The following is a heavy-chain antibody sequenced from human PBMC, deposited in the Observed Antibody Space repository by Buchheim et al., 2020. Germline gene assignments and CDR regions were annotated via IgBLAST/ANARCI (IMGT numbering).Heavy chain of an antibody. CDR1: GFTFSSYA. CDR3: APLRYGYSYGPEHYGMDV. D-gene: IGHD5-18*01. Sequence: EVQLLESGGGLVQPGGSLRLSCAASGFTFSSYAMSWVRQAPGKGLEWVSAISGSGGSTYYADSVKGRFTISRDNSKNTLYLQMNSLRAEDTAVYYCAPLRYGYSYGPEHYGMDVWGQGTT. J-gene: IGHJ6*02. V-gene: IGHV3-23*01. CDR2: ISGSGGST.